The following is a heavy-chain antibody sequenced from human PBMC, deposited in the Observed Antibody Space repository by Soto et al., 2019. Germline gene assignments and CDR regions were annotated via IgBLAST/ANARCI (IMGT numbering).Heavy chain of an antibody. J-gene: IGHJ4*02. CDR1: GFTFSNAW. CDR2: IKNKPDGGTT. V-gene: IGHV3-15*01. CDR3: TTDDPINKN. Sequence: LSCAASGFTFSNAWMSWVRQAPGKGLEWVGRIKNKPDGGTTDYAAPVKGRFTISRDDSKNTLFLQMNSLNTEDTAVYYCTTDDPINKNWGRGTLVTVSS.